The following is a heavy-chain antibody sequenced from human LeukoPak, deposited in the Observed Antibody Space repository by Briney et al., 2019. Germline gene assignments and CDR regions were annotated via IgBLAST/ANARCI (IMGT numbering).Heavy chain of an antibody. CDR1: GYTFTSYG. Sequence: ASVKVSCKASGYTFTSYGISWVRQAPGQGLEWMGWISPYNGNTNYAQKLQGRVTMTTDTSTSTAYMELRSLRSDDTAVYYCARDKGGTYRILDYYYMDVWGKGTTVTVSS. CDR3: ARDKGGTYRILDYYYMDV. CDR2: ISPYNGNT. J-gene: IGHJ6*03. D-gene: IGHD1-26*01. V-gene: IGHV1-18*01.